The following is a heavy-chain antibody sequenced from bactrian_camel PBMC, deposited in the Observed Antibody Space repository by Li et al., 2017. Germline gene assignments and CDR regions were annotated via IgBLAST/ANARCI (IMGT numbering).Heavy chain of an antibody. J-gene: IGHJ4*01. CDR1: GYTYTDVC. CDR2: IDIDGSV. CDR3: ATAAPYYSNGHYFLT. V-gene: IGHV3S53*01. D-gene: IGHD4*01. Sequence: HVQLVESGGGSVQAGGSLRLSCAGSGYTYTDVCMGWYRQAPGKEREGVAAIDIDGSVNYANSVKGRFTISRDNAKNTVYLQMNSLKSEDTALYYCATAAPYYSNGHYFLTWGQGTQVTVS.